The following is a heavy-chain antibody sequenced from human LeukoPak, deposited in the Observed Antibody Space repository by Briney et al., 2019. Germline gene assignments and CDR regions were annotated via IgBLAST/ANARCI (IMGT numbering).Heavy chain of an antibody. Sequence: QSGGSLRLSCAASGFTFVSYAMSWVRQAPGKGLEWVSAISGGGETIYYADSVKGRFAISRDNSKNTLYLQMNGLRAEDTAIYYCAKDLNGGGGSLYYWGQGTLVTVSS. CDR1: GFTFVSYA. V-gene: IGHV3-23*01. CDR3: AKDLNGGGGSLYY. D-gene: IGHD1-26*01. J-gene: IGHJ4*02. CDR2: ISGGGETI.